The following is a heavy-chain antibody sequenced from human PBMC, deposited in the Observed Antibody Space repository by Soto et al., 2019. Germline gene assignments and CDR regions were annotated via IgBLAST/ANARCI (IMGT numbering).Heavy chain of an antibody. CDR1: GGSISSYY. CDR2: IYYSGST. Sequence: PSEPLSLTCTVSGGSISSYYWSWIRQPPGKGLEWIGYIYYSGSTNYNPSLKSRVTISVDTSKNQFSLKLSSVTAADTAVYYCARTYSSSWNKGYYFDYWGQGTLVTVSS. J-gene: IGHJ4*02. CDR3: ARTYSSSWNKGYYFDY. D-gene: IGHD6-13*01. V-gene: IGHV4-59*01.